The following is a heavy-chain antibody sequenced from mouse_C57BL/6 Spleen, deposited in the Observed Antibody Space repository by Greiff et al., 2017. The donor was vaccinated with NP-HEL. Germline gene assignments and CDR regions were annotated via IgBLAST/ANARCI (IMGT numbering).Heavy chain of an antibody. V-gene: IGHV1-15*01. J-gene: IGHJ4*01. Sequence: QVQLQQSGAELVRPGASVTLSCKASGYTFTDYEMHWVKQTPVHGLEWIGAIDPETGGTAYNQKFKGKAILTADKTSSTAYMELRSLTSADSAVYYCTRSLYYGSSPSAMDYWGQGTSVTVSS. CDR2: IDPETGGT. CDR1: GYTFTDYE. CDR3: TRSLYYGSSPSAMDY. D-gene: IGHD1-1*01.